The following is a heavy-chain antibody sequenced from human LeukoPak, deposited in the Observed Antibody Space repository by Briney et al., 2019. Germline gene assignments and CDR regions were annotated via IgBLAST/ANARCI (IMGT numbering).Heavy chain of an antibody. CDR1: GFTFSSYS. CDR2: ISNDARFI. D-gene: IGHD6-13*01. Sequence: GGSLRLSCAASGFTFSSYSMNWVRQAPGKWLEWVSSISNDARFIYYADSLKGRFTVSRDNAKNSLYLQMNSLAVEDTAVYYCTTPAAGPGAQYSQYWGQGTLVTVSS. J-gene: IGHJ1*01. CDR3: TTPAAGPGAQYSQY. V-gene: IGHV3-21*01.